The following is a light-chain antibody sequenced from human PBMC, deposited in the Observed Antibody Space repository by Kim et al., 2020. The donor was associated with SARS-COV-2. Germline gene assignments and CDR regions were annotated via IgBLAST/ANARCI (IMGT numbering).Light chain of an antibody. CDR1: KLGDKY. J-gene: IGLJ2*01. CDR3: QAWDSSTVV. V-gene: IGLV3-1*01. CDR2: QDT. Sequence: VSPGQTASITCSGDKLGDKYACWYQQKPGQSPVLVIYQDTKRPAGIHERFSGSNSGNTATLTISGTQAMDEADYYCQAWDSSTVVFGGGTQLTVL.